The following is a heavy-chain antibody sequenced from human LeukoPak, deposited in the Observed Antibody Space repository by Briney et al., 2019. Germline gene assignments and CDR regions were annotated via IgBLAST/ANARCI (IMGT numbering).Heavy chain of an antibody. J-gene: IGHJ4*02. CDR3: ASRKLGNDY. CDR1: GGSISSYY. CDR2: IYYTGT. D-gene: IGHD7-27*01. Sequence: SETLSLTCTVSGGSISSYYWSWIGQPPGKGLEWIGYIYYTGTSYNPSLKSRVTISADTSKNQFSLNLSSVTAADTAVYYCASRKLGNDYWGQGTLVTVSS. V-gene: IGHV4-59*01.